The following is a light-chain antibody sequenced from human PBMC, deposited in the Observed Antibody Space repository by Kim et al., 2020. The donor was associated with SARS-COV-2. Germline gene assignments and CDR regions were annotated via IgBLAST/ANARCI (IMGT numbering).Light chain of an antibody. Sequence: SPGERATLSCRASQSVSSNLAWYQQKPGQAPRLLIYGASTRATDIPARFSGSGSGTEFTLTISRLQSEDFAVYYCQQYNDWPPDTFGQGTRLEIK. V-gene: IGKV3-15*01. CDR3: QQYNDWPPDT. CDR2: GAS. J-gene: IGKJ5*01. CDR1: QSVSSN.